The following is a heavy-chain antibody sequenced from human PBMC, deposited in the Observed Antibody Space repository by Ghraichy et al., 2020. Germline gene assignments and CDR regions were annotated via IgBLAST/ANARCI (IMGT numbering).Heavy chain of an antibody. CDR2: INPNSGGT. D-gene: IGHD3-3*01. J-gene: IGHJ4*02. Sequence: ASVKVSCKASGYTFTGYYMHWVRQAPGQGLEWMGWINPNSGGTNYAQKFQGRVTMTRDTSISTAYIELSRLRSDDTAVYYCARDSDFWSGYYGGAVGYWGQGTLVTVSS. V-gene: IGHV1-2*02. CDR1: GYTFTGYY. CDR3: ARDSDFWSGYYGGAVGY.